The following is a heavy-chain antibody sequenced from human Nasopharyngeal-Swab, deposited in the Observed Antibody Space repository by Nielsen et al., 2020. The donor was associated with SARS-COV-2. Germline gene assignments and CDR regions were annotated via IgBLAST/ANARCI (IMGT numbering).Heavy chain of an antibody. CDR1: GGSISSYY. CDR2: IYYSGST. Sequence: SETLSLICTVSGGSISSYYWSWIRQPPGKGLEWIGYIYYSGSTNYNPSLKSRVTISVDTSKNQFSLKLSSVTAADTAVYYCARTPLPYYFDYWGQGTLVTVSS. J-gene: IGHJ4*02. V-gene: IGHV4-59*01. CDR3: ARTPLPYYFDY.